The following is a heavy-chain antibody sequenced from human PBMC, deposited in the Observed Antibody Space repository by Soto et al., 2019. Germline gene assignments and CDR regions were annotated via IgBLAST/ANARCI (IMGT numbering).Heavy chain of an antibody. CDR2: IYYSGNT. D-gene: IGHD2-21*01. V-gene: IGHV4-31*03. J-gene: IGHJ6*02. CDR3: ARDNYGAHYYYGMDV. CDR1: GGSTRGASYY. Sequence: SETLSLTCTVSGGSTRGASYYWTWVRQHPGKGLEWIGYIYYSGNTNYNPSLKSRVIISVDTSKNQFSLKLSSVTAADTAVYYCARDNYGAHYYYGMDVWGQGTTVTVSS.